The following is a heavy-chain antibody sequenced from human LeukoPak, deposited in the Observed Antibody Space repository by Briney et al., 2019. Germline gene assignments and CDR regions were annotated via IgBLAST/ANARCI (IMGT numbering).Heavy chain of an antibody. D-gene: IGHD2-21*02. CDR2: IYHSGST. CDR1: GGSISSGGYY. V-gene: IGHV4-30-2*01. Sequence: PSQTLSLTCTVSGGSISSGGYYWSWIRQPPGKGLEWIGYIYHSGSTYYNPPLKSRVTISVDRSKNQFSLKLSSVTAADTAVYYCARDPAGTVTAKATIGAFDIWGQGTMVTVSS. J-gene: IGHJ3*02. CDR3: ARDPAGTVTAKATIGAFDI.